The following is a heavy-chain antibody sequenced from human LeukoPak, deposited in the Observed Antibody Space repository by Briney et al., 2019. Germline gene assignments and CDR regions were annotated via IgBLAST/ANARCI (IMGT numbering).Heavy chain of an antibody. CDR2: MNPNSGNT. Sequence: ASVKVSCKASGYTFTSYDINWVRQATGQGLEWMGWMNPNSGNTGYAQKFQGRVTMTTDTSTSTAYMELRSLRSDDTAVYYCARAGISYDIVVVPALINLDYWGQGTLVTVSS. D-gene: IGHD2-2*01. V-gene: IGHV1-8*01. CDR3: ARAGISYDIVVVPALINLDY. CDR1: GYTFTSYD. J-gene: IGHJ4*02.